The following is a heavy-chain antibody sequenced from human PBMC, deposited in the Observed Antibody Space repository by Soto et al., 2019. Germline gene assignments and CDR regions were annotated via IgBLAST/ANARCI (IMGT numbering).Heavy chain of an antibody. CDR1: GYTFTSYY. CDR2: INPRGGET. V-gene: IGHV1-46*01. CDR3: ATEANHYYYGSGSFRYYYYYMDV. Sequence: ASVKVSCKASGYTFTSYYMHWVRQAPGQGLEWMGIINPRGGETSYAQKFQGRVTMTEDTSTDTAYMELSSLRSEDTAVYYCATEANHYYYGSGSFRYYYYYMDVWGKGTTVTVSS. D-gene: IGHD3-10*01. J-gene: IGHJ6*03.